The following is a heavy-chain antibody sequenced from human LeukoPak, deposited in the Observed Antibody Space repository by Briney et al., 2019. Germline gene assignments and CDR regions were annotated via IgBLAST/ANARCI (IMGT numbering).Heavy chain of an antibody. CDR2: ISYDGSNK. V-gene: IGHV3-30*18. CDR3: AKLGYCSGGSCHPYYYYGMDV. CDR1: GFTFSSYG. Sequence: GGSLRLSCAASGFTFSSYGMHWVRQAPGKGLEWVAVISYDGSNKYYADSVKGRFTISRDNSKNTLYLQMNSLRAEDTAVYYCAKLGYCSGGSCHPYYYYGMDVWGQGTTVTVSS. D-gene: IGHD2-15*01. J-gene: IGHJ6*02.